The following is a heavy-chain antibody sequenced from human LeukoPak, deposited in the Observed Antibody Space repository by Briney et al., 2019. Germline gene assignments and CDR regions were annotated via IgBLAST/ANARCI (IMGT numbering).Heavy chain of an antibody. Sequence: PGGSLRLSCTASGFTFSSYEMNWVRQAPGKGLEWVSYISSSGSTIYYADSVKGRFTISRDNAKNSLYLQMNSLRAEDTAVYYCYGSGLTLDFDYWGQGTLVTVSS. J-gene: IGHJ4*02. D-gene: IGHD3-10*01. CDR1: GFTFSSYE. CDR3: YGSGLTLDFDY. V-gene: IGHV3-48*03. CDR2: ISSSGSTI.